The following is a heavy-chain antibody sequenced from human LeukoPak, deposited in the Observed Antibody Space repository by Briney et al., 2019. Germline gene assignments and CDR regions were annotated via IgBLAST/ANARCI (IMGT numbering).Heavy chain of an antibody. CDR2: IYTPGST. CDR1: GGSINNYY. V-gene: IGHV4-4*07. J-gene: IGHJ3*02. CDR3: ARGRYCSADICSGGDAFDI. D-gene: IGHD2-15*01. Sequence: PSETLSLTCTVSGGSINNYYWSWIRQPAGKGLEWIGRIYTPGSTNYNPSLKSPVTMSVDTSKNQFSLKLSSVTAADTAVYYCARGRYCSADICSGGDAFDIWGQGTMVSVSS.